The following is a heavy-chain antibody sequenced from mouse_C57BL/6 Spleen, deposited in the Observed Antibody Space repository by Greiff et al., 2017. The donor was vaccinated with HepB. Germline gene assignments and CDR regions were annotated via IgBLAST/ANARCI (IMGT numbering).Heavy chain of an antibody. Sequence: QVQLQQPGTELVKPGASVKLSCKASGYTFTSYWMHWVKQRPGQGLEWIGNINPSNGGTNYNEKFKSKATLTVDKSSSTAYMQLSSLTSEDSAVYACAREGYDSWYFDVWGTGTTVTVSS. D-gene: IGHD2-2*01. CDR2: INPSNGGT. J-gene: IGHJ1*03. V-gene: IGHV1-53*01. CDR1: GYTFTSYW. CDR3: AREGYDSWYFDV.